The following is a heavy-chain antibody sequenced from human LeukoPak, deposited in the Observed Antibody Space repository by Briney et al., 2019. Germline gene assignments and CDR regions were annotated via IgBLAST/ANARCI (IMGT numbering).Heavy chain of an antibody. D-gene: IGHD3-16*01. V-gene: IGHV3-7*01. J-gene: IGHJ6*03. CDR2: IKQDGSEK. CDR1: GFTFSSYW. Sequence: GGSLRLSCAASGFTFSSYWMSWVRQAPGKGLEWVANIKQDGSEKYYVDSVKGRFTISRDNAKNSLYPQMNSLRVEDTAVYYCARDFPWGYYYYMDVWGKGTTVTVSS. CDR3: ARDFPWGYYYYMDV.